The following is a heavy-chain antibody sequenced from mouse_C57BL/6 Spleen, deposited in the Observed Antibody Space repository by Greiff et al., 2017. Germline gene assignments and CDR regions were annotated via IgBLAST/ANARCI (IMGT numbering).Heavy chain of an antibody. V-gene: IGHV5-17*01. J-gene: IGHJ2*01. Sequence: EVQLVESGGGLVKPGGSLKLSCAASGFTFSDYGMHWVRQAPEKGLEWVAYISSGSSTIYYADTVKGRFTISRDNAKNTLFLQMTSLRSEDTAMYYCARPGYYGSSSYDFDYWGQGTTLTVSS. CDR3: ARPGYYGSSSYDFDY. CDR2: ISSGSSTI. CDR1: GFTFSDYG. D-gene: IGHD1-1*01.